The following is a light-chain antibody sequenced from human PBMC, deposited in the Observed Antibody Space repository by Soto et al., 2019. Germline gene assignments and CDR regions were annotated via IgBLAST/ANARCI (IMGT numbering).Light chain of an antibody. CDR3: QQFGSSSGYT. CDR1: QTVTSSY. Sequence: EIVLTQSPGTLSLSPGERATLSCRASQTVTSSYLAWYQQKPGQAPRLLIYGASSRATGIPDRFSGSGSGTDFTITISRLEPEDFAVYYCQQFGSSSGYTFGQGTKLAIK. J-gene: IGKJ2*01. CDR2: GAS. V-gene: IGKV3-20*01.